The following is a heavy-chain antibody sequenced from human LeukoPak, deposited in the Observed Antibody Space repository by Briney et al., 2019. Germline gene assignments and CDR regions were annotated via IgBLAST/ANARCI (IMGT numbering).Heavy chain of an antibody. Sequence: GGSLRLSCAASGFIFSSYAMSWVRQAPGKGLEWVSHISGSGGSTYYADSVKGRFTISRDNGKNSLYLEMNSLRAEDTAVYYCARVLVEGSGSYWYYFDYWGQGTLVTVSS. CDR2: ISGSGGST. D-gene: IGHD3-10*01. J-gene: IGHJ4*02. V-gene: IGHV3-23*01. CDR1: GFIFSSYA. CDR3: ARVLVEGSGSYWYYFDY.